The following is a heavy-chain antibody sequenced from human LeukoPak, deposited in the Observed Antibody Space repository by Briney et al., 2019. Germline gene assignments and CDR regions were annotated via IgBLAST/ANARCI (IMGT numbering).Heavy chain of an antibody. Sequence: SETLSLTRTVSGGSISIYYWSWIRQPAGKGLEWIGRIYTSGSTNYNPSLKSRVTMSVDTSKNQFSLKLSSVTAADTAVYYCARDGVYSMGAFDIWGQGTMATVSS. D-gene: IGHD2-8*01. V-gene: IGHV4-4*07. CDR2: IYTSGST. CDR1: GGSISIYY. J-gene: IGHJ3*02. CDR3: ARDGVYSMGAFDI.